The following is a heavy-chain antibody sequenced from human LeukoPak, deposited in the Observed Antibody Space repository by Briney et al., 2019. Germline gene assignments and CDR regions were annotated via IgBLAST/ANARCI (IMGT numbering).Heavy chain of an antibody. D-gene: IGHD6-13*01. Sequence: PSETLSLTCTVSGGSISSSSYYWGWIRQPPGKGLEWIGSIYYSGSTYYNPSLKSRVTISVDTSKNQFSLKLSSVTAADTAVYYCARDHSSSSEDYWGQGTLVTVSS. CDR2: IYYSGST. V-gene: IGHV4-39*07. J-gene: IGHJ4*02. CDR3: ARDHSSSSEDY. CDR1: GGSISSSSYY.